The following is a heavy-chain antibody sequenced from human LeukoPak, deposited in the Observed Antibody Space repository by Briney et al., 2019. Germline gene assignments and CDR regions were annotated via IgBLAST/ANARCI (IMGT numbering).Heavy chain of an antibody. CDR1: GYTLTELS. V-gene: IGHV1-69*13. D-gene: IGHD4-23*01. CDR2: IIPIFGTA. J-gene: IGHJ4*02. Sequence: GASVKVSCKVSGYTLTELSMHWVRQAPGQGLEWMGGIIPIFGTANYAQKFQGRVTITADESTSTAYMELSSLRSEDTAVYYCARGSVDYGGNTRVTEFDYWGQGTLVTVSS. CDR3: ARGSVDYGGNTRVTEFDY.